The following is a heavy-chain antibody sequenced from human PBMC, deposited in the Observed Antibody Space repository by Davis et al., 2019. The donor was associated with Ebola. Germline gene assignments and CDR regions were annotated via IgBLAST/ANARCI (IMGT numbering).Heavy chain of an antibody. V-gene: IGHV3-48*02. CDR1: GFMFSSYS. J-gene: IGHJ6*02. CDR2: VGASGDHI. Sequence: PGGSLRLSCAASGFMFSSYSMNWVRQAPGKGLEWVSHVGASGDHISYADSVKGRFIISRDNAHNSLYLQLNSLRDEDTAVYFCARRILSPSRGGMDVWGRGTTVIVSS. CDR3: ARRILSPSRGGMDV. D-gene: IGHD2/OR15-2a*01.